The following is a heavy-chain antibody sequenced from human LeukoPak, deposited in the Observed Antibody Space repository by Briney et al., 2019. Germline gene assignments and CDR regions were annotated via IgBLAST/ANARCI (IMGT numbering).Heavy chain of an antibody. V-gene: IGHV6-1*01. D-gene: IGHD3-3*01. Sequence: SQTLSLTCAISGDSLSSNSAAWNWTRHSPSRGLEWLGRTYYRSKWYNDYAVSVKSRITNNPDTSKNQFSLQLNSVTPKDTAVYYCARGQKLRFLEWLPYYYYYMDVWGKGTTVTVSS. CDR2: TYYRSKWYN. CDR3: ARGQKLRFLEWLPYYYYYMDV. CDR1: GDSLSSNSAA. J-gene: IGHJ6*03.